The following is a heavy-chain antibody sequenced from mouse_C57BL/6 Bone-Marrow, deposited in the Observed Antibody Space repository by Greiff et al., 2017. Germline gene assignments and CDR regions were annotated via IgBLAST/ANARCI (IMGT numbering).Heavy chain of an antibody. CDR3: TTYEYDGAWFAY. J-gene: IGHJ3*01. D-gene: IGHD2-4*01. Sequence: VQLKESGAELVRPGASVKLSCTASGFNIKDDYMHWVKQRPEQGLEWIGWIDPENGDTEYASKFQGKATITADTSSNTAYLQLSSLTSEDTAVYYCTTYEYDGAWFAYWGQGTLVTVSA. V-gene: IGHV14-4*01. CDR1: GFNIKDDY. CDR2: IDPENGDT.